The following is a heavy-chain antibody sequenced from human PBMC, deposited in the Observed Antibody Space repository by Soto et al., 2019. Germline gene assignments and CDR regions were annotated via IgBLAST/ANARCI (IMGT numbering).Heavy chain of an antibody. V-gene: IGHV4-39*01. D-gene: IGHD2-15*01. J-gene: IGHJ4*02. CDR3: ARLCPILGYCSGGSCYYFDY. CDR1: GGSISSSSYY. Sequence: QLQLQESGPGLVKPSETLSLTCTVSGGSISSSSYYWGWIRQPPGKGLEWIGSIYYSGSTYYNPSLKSRVTISVDTSKNQFSLKLSSVTAADTAVYYCARLCPILGYCSGGSCYYFDYWGQGTLVTVSS. CDR2: IYYSGST.